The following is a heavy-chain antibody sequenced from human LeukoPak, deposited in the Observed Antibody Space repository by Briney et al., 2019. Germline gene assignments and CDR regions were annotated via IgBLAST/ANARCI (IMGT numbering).Heavy chain of an antibody. CDR1: GGIFNSKA. J-gene: IGHJ3*01. CDR3: AYLSASNTGAFDV. D-gene: IGHD2-8*02. CDR2: IIPMFRTA. V-gene: IGHV1-69*13. Sequence: SVKVSCKASGGIFNSKALSWVRQAPGQGLEWMGGIIPMFRTANYGQKFQGRVTITADDSTSTGYMELSSLRSEDTAVFYCAYLSASNTGAFDVWGQGTVVTVSS.